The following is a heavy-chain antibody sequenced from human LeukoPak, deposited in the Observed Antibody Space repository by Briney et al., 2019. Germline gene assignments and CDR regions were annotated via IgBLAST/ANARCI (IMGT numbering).Heavy chain of an antibody. J-gene: IGHJ6*03. CDR1: GFTFSSYA. CDR2: ISGSGGST. V-gene: IGHV3-23*01. Sequence: GGSLRLSCAASGFTFSSYAMSWVRQAPGKGLEWVSAISGSGGSTYYADSVKGRFTISRDSAKSSLYLQMNSLRAEDTAVYYCARDPYSGSYGADYYYYMDVWGKGTTVTISS. D-gene: IGHD1-26*01. CDR3: ARDPYSGSYGADYYYYMDV.